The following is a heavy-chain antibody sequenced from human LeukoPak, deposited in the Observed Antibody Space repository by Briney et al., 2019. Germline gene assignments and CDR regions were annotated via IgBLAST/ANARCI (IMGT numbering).Heavy chain of an antibody. CDR1: GFTFSSYS. Sequence: GGSLRLSCAASGFTFSSYSMNWVRQAPGKGLEWVSYISTGSSIIYHADSVKGRFTISRDNAKNSLYLQMNSLRAEDTAVYYCAGGHCQERDCNHYYYYMDVWGKGTTVTVSS. J-gene: IGHJ6*03. D-gene: IGHD2-21*02. V-gene: IGHV3-48*01. CDR2: ISTGSSII. CDR3: AGGHCQERDCNHYYYYMDV.